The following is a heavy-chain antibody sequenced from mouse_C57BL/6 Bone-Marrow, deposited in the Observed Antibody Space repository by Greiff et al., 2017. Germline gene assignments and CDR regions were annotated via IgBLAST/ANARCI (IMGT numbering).Heavy chain of an antibody. CDR2: IHPNSGRT. J-gene: IGHJ1*03. CDR3: ASAILRHCYFDV. Sequence: QVQLQQPGAELVKPGASVKLSCKASGYTFTSYWMHWVKQRPGQGLEWIGMIHPNSGRTNYNEKFKSKATLTVDKSSSTAYVQLSSLTSEYSAVYYCASAILRHCYFDVWGTGTTVTVSS. CDR1: GYTFTSYW. V-gene: IGHV1-64*01. D-gene: IGHD1-2*01.